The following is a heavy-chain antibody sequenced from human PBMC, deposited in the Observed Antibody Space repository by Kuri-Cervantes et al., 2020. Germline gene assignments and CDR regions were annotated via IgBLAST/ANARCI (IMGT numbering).Heavy chain of an antibody. CDR2: ISSSGSTI. CDR3: ARERVPDY. V-gene: IGHV3-48*04. D-gene: IGHD3-10*01. Sequence: GESLKISCAASGFTFSSYAMHWVRQAPGKGLEWVSYISSSGSTIYYADSVKGRFTISRDNAKNSLYLQMNSLRAEDTAVYYCARERVPDYWGQGTLVTVSS. CDR1: GFTFSSYA. J-gene: IGHJ4*02.